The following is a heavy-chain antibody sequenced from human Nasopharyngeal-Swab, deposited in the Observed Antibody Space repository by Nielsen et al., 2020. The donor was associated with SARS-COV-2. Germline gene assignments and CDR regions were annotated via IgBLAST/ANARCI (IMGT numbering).Heavy chain of an antibody. J-gene: IGHJ6*02. D-gene: IGHD5-18*01. CDR3: ARAKYVDTDNSDYGMDV. V-gene: IGHV3-64D*06. Sequence: GGSLRLSCSASGFTFSSYAMHWVRQAPGKGLEYVSAISSNGGSTYYADSVKGRFTISRDNSKNTLYLQMSSLRAEDTAVYYCARAKYVDTDNSDYGMDVWGQGTTVTVSS. CDR2: ISSNGGST. CDR1: GFTFSSYA.